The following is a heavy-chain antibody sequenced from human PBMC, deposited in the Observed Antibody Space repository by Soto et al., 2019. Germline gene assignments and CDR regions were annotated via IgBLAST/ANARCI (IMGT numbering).Heavy chain of an antibody. V-gene: IGHV3-23*01. CDR1: EFTFSSYA. J-gene: IGHJ6*02. D-gene: IGHD3-22*01. Sequence: EVQLLESGGDFVQPGGSLRLSCAASEFTFSSYAMNCVRQAPGKGLEWVAVIRGGGGTTYYADSGQGRFRISRDNSKNMLYLQMNSLRVEDTAVYYCSKGKVAYDNSGLQYFYYFPMHVWGPGTTVTVSS. CDR2: IRGGGGTT. CDR3: SKGKVAYDNSGLQYFYYFPMHV.